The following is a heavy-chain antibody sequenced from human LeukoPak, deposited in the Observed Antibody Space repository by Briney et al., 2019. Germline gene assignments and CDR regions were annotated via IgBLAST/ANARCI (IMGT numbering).Heavy chain of an antibody. CDR2: ISAHNGDT. V-gene: IGHV1-18*01. Sequence: ASVKVSCKASGYTFSGYGISWVRQAPGQGLEWMGWISAHNGDTKYAQKIQGRVTMTTDTSTSTAYMELRSLRSDDTAVYYCARDPRVPYYYDSSGYYEGGWRLPSLGYFDYWGQGTLVTVSS. CDR3: ARDPRVPYYYDSSGYYEGGWRLPSLGYFDY. CDR1: GYTFSGYG. D-gene: IGHD3-22*01. J-gene: IGHJ4*02.